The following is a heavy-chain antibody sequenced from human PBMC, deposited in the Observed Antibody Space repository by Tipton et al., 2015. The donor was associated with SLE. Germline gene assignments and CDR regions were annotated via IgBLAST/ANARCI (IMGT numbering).Heavy chain of an antibody. CDR2: IYSSGST. D-gene: IGHD2-8*01. Sequence: TLSLTCTVSGGSISSSKYYWGWIRQPPGKGLEWIGSIYSSGSTYYNPSLKSRVSISVDTSKNQFFLNLRSVTAADTAVYFCARGGASVLIRNGYVAYWGQGSLVTVSS. CDR3: ARGGASVLIRNGYVAY. J-gene: IGHJ4*02. V-gene: IGHV4-39*07. CDR1: GGSISSSKYY.